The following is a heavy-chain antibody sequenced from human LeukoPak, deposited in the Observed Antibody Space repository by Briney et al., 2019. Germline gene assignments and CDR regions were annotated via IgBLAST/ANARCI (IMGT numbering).Heavy chain of an antibody. J-gene: IGHJ6*02. Sequence: SVKVSCKASGYTFTSYGISWVRQAPGQGLEWMGRIIPILGIANYAQKFQGRVTITADKSTSTAYMELSSLRSEDTAVYYCARFSLDYGMDVWGQGTTVTVSS. V-gene: IGHV1-69*04. CDR3: ARFSLDYGMDV. D-gene: IGHD6-13*01. CDR1: GYTFTSYG. CDR2: IIPILGIA.